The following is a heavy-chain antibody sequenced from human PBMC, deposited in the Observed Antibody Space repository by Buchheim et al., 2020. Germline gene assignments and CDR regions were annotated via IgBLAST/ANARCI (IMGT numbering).Heavy chain of an antibody. CDR3: ARRTAGTDFDY. CDR2: INIDWRSQ. CDR1: GFTFSSYW. D-gene: IGHD1-7*01. J-gene: IGHJ4*02. V-gene: IGHV3-74*01. Sequence: EVQLVESGGGLVQPGGSLRLSCAASGFTFSSYWMHWVRQAPGRGLVGVSRINIDWRSQSYADSVKGRFTISRDKAKNTLYRQMNSLRAEDTAVYYCARRTAGTDFDYWGQGTL.